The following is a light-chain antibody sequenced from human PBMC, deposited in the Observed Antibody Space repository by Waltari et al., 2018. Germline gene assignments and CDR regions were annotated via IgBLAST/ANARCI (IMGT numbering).Light chain of an antibody. CDR2: DVS. J-gene: IGLJ2*01. CDR1: SSDVGAYNY. Sequence: QSALTHPASVSGSPGQSLTISCTGTSSDVGAYNYVSWYQQHPGKAPKLMIYDVSNRPSGVSNRFSGSKSGNTASLTISGLQAEDEADYYCSSYTSSSTLDVVFGGGTKLTVL. CDR3: SSYTSSSTLDVV. V-gene: IGLV2-14*01.